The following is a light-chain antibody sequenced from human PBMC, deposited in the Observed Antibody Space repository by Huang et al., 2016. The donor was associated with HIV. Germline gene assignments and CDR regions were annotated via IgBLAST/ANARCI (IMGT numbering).Light chain of an antibody. CDR1: QSISDH. Sequence: EIVMTQYPATLFVSPGERVTLSCRASQSISDHLAWYQHNPAQAPRRIISGASAMATGIPARFSGSGSGTDFTLTIGSLQSEDCATYYCQQYHDWPLTFGGGT. J-gene: IGKJ4*01. CDR3: QQYHDWPLT. V-gene: IGKV3-15*01. CDR2: GAS.